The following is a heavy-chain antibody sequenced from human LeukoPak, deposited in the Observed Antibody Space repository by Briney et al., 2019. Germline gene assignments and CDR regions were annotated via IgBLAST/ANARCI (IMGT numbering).Heavy chain of an antibody. D-gene: IGHD4-17*01. V-gene: IGHV3-30*04. Sequence: GRSLRLSCAASGFTFSSYAMHWVRQAPGKGLEWVAVISYDGSNKYYADSVKGRFTISRDNSKNTLYLQMNSLGAEDTAVYYCAREHDYGDYGTFDYWGQGTLVTVSS. J-gene: IGHJ4*02. CDR1: GFTFSSYA. CDR2: ISYDGSNK. CDR3: AREHDYGDYGTFDY.